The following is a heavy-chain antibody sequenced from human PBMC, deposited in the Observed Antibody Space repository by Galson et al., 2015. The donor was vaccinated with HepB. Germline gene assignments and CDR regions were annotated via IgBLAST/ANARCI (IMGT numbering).Heavy chain of an antibody. CDR1: GFTFSDYY. CDR2: ISSSGSTI. CDR3: ARDPHYYDSSGYLFRGFDY. J-gene: IGHJ4*02. Sequence: SLRLSCAASGFTFSDYYMSWIRQAPGKGLEWVSYISSSGSTIYYADSVEGRFTISRDNAKNSLYLQMNSLRAEDTAVYYCARDPHYYDSSGYLFRGFDYWGQGTLVTVSS. V-gene: IGHV3-11*01. D-gene: IGHD3-22*01.